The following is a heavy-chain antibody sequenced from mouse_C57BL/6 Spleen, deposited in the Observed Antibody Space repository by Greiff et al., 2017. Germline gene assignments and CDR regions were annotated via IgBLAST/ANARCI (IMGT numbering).Heavy chain of an antibody. CDR3: ARGDSSGYYYAMDY. Sequence: VKLVESGPELVKPGASVKISCKASGYSFTSYYIHWVKQRPGQGLEWIGWIYPGSGNTKYNEKFKGKATLTADTSSSTAYMQLSSLTSEDSAVYYCARGDSSGYYYAMDYWGQGTSVTVSS. CDR1: GYSFTSYY. D-gene: IGHD3-2*02. J-gene: IGHJ4*01. CDR2: IYPGSGNT. V-gene: IGHV1-66*01.